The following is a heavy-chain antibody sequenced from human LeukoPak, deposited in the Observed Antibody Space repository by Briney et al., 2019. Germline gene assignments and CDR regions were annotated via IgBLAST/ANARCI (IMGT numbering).Heavy chain of an antibody. D-gene: IGHD1-26*01. V-gene: IGHV3-21*01. CDR2: ISSSSSYI. J-gene: IGHJ6*03. CDR3: ARKGESGSYYYYYYYMDV. CDR1: GFTFSSYS. Sequence: GGSLRLSCAASGFTFSSYSMNWVRQAPGKGLEWVSSISSSSSYIYYADSVKGRFTISRDNAKNSLYLQMNSLRAEDTAVYYCARKGESGSYYYYYYYMDVWGKGTTVTVSS.